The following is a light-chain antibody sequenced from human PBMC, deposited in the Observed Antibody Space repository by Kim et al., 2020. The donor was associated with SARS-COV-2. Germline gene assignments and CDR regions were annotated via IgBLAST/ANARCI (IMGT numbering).Light chain of an antibody. CDR1: ALPRQY. Sequence: SYELTQPPSVSVSPGQTARIPCSGDALPRQYAYWYQQKSGQAPVLVIYKDSERPSGIPERFSGSSSGTTVTLTISGVQAEDEAGYYCHSADSSGTYWVFGGGTQLTVL. J-gene: IGLJ3*02. V-gene: IGLV3-25*03. CDR2: KDS. CDR3: HSADSSGTYWV.